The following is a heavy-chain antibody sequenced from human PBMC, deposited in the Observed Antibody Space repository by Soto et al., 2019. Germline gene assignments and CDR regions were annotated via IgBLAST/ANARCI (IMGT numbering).Heavy chain of an antibody. D-gene: IGHD3-10*01. CDR1: GDSVTSGHYY. CDR3: ARARSDSAGSSLGRRMDV. J-gene: IGHJ6*02. CDR2: ILLTGAT. V-gene: IGHV4-61*01. Sequence: PSETLSRTCIVSGDSVTSGHYYWTWIPQPPGKGLAWIGHILLTGATNYSPSLKNRVTISVDTSKRQFSLNLASVNAADSGTYYCARARSDSAGSSLGRRMDVWGQGTTVT.